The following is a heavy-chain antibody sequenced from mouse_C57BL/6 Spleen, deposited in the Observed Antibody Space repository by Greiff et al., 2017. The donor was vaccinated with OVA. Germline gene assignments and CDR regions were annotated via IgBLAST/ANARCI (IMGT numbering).Heavy chain of an antibody. D-gene: IGHD3-2*02. CDR1: GYTFTSYW. Sequence: VKLQQPGAELVRPGSSVKLSCKASGYTFTSYWMDWVKQRPGQGLEWIGNIYPSDSETHYNQKFKDKATLTVDKSSSTAYMQLSSLTSEDSAVYYCARSAAQATYYAMDYWGQGTSVTVSS. CDR2: IYPSDSET. V-gene: IGHV1-61*01. CDR3: ARSAAQATYYAMDY. J-gene: IGHJ4*01.